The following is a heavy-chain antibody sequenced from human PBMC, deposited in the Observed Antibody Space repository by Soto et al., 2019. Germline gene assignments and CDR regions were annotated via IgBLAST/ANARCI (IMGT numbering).Heavy chain of an antibody. CDR1: GFTFSSYA. V-gene: IGHV3-23*01. CDR3: AKDLLGGYGPYYMDV. J-gene: IGHJ6*03. Sequence: GGSLRLSCAASGFTFSSYAMSWVRQAPGKGLEWVSAISGSGGSTYYADSVKGRFTISRDNSKNTLYLQMNSLRAEDTAVYYCAKDLLGGYGPYYMDVWGKGPTVTVSS. CDR2: ISGSGGST. D-gene: IGHD5-12*01.